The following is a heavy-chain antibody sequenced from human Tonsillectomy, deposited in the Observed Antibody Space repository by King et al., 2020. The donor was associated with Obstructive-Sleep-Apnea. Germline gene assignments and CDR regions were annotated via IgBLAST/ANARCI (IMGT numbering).Heavy chain of an antibody. V-gene: IGHV1-46*03. CDR2: INPSGGST. J-gene: IGHJ4*02. D-gene: IGHD3-16*02. CDR1: GYTFTSYY. CDR3: AREIRLGELSFSRKRLPPYYFDY. Sequence: QLVQSGAEVKKPRASVKVSCKASGYTFTSYYMHWVRQAPGQGLEWMGIINPSGGSTSYAQKFQGRVTMTRDTSTSTVYMELSSLRSEDTAVYYCAREIRLGELSFSRKRLPPYYFDYWGQGTLVTVSS.